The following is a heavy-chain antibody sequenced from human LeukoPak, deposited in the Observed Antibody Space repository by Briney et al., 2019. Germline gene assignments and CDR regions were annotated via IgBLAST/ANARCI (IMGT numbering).Heavy chain of an antibody. CDR1: GYTFTSYG. Sequence: ASVKVSCKASGYTFTSYGISWVRQAPGQGLEWMGWINPNSGGTNYAQKFQGRVTMTRDTSISTAYMELSRLRSDDTAVYYCARGLDYGPKRTDLWGQGTLVTVSS. V-gene: IGHV1-2*02. J-gene: IGHJ5*02. CDR3: ARGLDYGPKRTDL. CDR2: INPNSGGT. D-gene: IGHD4-17*01.